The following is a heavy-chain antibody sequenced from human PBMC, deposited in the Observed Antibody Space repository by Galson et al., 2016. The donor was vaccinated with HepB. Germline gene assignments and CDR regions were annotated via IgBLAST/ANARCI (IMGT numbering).Heavy chain of an antibody. J-gene: IGHJ4*02. CDR3: AKDQGYCSTTSCYGDLDH. CDR2: INAGNGNT. CDR1: GYVFTSYA. V-gene: IGHV1-3*01. Sequence: SVKVSCKASGYVFTSYAIHWVRQAPGQRLEWMGWINAGNGNTKYSQKFQDRVTFMRDTSARTAYMELSSLRSEDTSVYYCAKDQGYCSTTSCYGDLDHWGQGTLVTVSS. D-gene: IGHD2-2*01.